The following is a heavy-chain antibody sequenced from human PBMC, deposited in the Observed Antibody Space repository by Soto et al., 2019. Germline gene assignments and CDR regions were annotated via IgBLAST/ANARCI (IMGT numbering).Heavy chain of an antibody. Sequence: QVQLQESGPGLVKPSETLSLTCTVSGGSISNYYWSWIRQPPGKGLEWIGYIYYSGSANYNPSLKSRVTILVDTSKNQFSLKLSSVTAADTAVYYCARAGAATLSDFWGQGTLVTVSS. CDR3: ARAGAATLSDF. J-gene: IGHJ4*02. V-gene: IGHV4-59*01. D-gene: IGHD2-15*01. CDR2: IYYSGSA. CDR1: GGSISNYY.